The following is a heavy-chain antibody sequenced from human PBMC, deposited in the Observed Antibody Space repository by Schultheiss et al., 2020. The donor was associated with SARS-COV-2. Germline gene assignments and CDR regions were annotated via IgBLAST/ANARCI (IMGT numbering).Heavy chain of an antibody. CDR3: AKVQVAGNLAFDI. D-gene: IGHD6-19*01. Sequence: GSLRLSCAASGFTFRSYAMSWVRQAPGKGLEWVSAISGSGGSTYYADSVKGRFTISRDNSKNTLYLQMNSLRAEDTAVYYCAKVQVAGNLAFDIWGQGTMVTVSS. J-gene: IGHJ3*02. V-gene: IGHV3-23*01. CDR1: GFTFRSYA. CDR2: ISGSGGST.